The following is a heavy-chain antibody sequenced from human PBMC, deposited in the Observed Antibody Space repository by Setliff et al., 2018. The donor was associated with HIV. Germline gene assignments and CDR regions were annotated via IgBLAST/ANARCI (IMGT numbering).Heavy chain of an antibody. J-gene: IGHJ4*02. Sequence: LSLTCNVSGDSISRYYWSWIRQPPGKGLEWIGYIANDGSTNYNPPLKSRLSISVDTSKNQVSLKLTSVTAADTAVYYCTRHLPVYYGSGVSYYFDYWGQGTLVTV. V-gene: IGHV4-59*08. CDR3: TRHLPVYYGSGVSYYFDY. CDR1: GDSISRYY. CDR2: IANDGST. D-gene: IGHD3-10*01.